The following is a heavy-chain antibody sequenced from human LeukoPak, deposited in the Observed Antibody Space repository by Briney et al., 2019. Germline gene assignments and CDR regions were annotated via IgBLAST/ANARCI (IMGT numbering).Heavy chain of an antibody. CDR3: AREPLRVPTGTTRGDY. CDR2: IHYSGST. J-gene: IGHJ4*02. D-gene: IGHD1-1*01. Sequence: SETLSLTCTVSGGSFSSYSWGWIRQSPGKGLDYIGYIHYSGSTNYNPSLKSRVTISVDTSKNQFSLKLSSVTAADTAVYYCAREPLRVPTGTTRGDYWGQGTLVTVSS. V-gene: IGHV4-59*13. CDR1: GGSFSSYS.